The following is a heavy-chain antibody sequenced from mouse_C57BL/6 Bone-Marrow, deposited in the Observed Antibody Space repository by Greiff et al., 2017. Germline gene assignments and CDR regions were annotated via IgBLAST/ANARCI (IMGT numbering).Heavy chain of an antibody. Sequence: EVQLQQSGPGLVKPSQSLSLTCSVTGYSITSGYYWNWIRQFPGNKLEWMGYISYDGSNNYNPYLKHQIPITRDTSKNQFFLKLNSVTTEDTATYCCARGEDYYYGSSYGFDYWGQGTTLTVSS. J-gene: IGHJ2*01. CDR2: ISYDGSN. CDR3: ARGEDYYYGSSYGFDY. CDR1: GYSITSGYY. D-gene: IGHD1-1*01. V-gene: IGHV3-6*01.